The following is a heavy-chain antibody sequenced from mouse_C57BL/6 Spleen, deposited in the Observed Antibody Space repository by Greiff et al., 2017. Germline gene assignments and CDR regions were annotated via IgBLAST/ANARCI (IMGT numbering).Heavy chain of an antibody. D-gene: IGHD1-1*01. J-gene: IGHJ4*01. Sequence: VQLQQSGAELVKPGASVKISCKASGYAFSSYWMNWVKQRPGKGLEWIGQIYPGDGDTNYNGKFKGKATLTADKSSSTAYMQLSSLTSEDSAVYFGARKDYYGSSLDAMDYWGQGTSVTVSS. CDR1: GYAFSSYW. CDR2: IYPGDGDT. V-gene: IGHV1-80*01. CDR3: ARKDYYGSSLDAMDY.